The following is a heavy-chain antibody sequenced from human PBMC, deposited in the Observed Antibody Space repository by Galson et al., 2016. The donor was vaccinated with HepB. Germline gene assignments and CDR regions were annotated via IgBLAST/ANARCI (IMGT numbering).Heavy chain of an antibody. Sequence: TLSLTCTVSGGSISNDGYYWSWIRQHPGKGLEWIGYIYYSGSTYYNRSLKSRVTISVDTSKNQFSLKLSSVTAADTAVYYCAYTYYYDSSGYSPFDNWGQGTLVTVSS. D-gene: IGHD3-22*01. J-gene: IGHJ4*02. CDR3: AYTYYYDSSGYSPFDN. CDR1: GGSISNDGYY. V-gene: IGHV4-31*03. CDR2: IYYSGST.